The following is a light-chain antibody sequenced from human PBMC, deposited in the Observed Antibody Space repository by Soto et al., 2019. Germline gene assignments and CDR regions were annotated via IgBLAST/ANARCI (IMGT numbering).Light chain of an antibody. CDR3: SSYTSSSSYV. J-gene: IGLJ1*01. Sequence: QSALTQPASVYGSPGQSITISCTGTSSDVGGYKYVSWYQQHPDKAPKLIIYDVTNRPSGISNRFSGSKSGNTASLTISGRQAEDDADYYCSSYTSSSSYVFGTGTKVTVL. CDR2: DVT. CDR1: SSDVGGYKY. V-gene: IGLV2-14*01.